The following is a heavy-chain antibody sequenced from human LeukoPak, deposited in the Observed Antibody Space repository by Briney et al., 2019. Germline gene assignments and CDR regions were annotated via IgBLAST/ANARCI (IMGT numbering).Heavy chain of an antibody. D-gene: IGHD2-2*01. J-gene: IGHJ6*03. V-gene: IGHV4-39*01. Sequence: SETLSLTCTVSGGSISSSSYYWGWIRQPPGKGLEWIGSICYSGSTYYNPSLKSRVTISVDTSKNQFSLKLSSVTAADTAVYYCARLVVPAAETYYYYMDVWGKGTTVTVSS. CDR1: GGSISSSSYY. CDR3: ARLVVPAAETYYYYMDV. CDR2: ICYSGST.